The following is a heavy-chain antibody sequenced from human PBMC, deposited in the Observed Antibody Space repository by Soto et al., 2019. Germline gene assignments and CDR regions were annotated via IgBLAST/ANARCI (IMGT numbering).Heavy chain of an antibody. CDR3: ARCLAAAGWFDP. D-gene: IGHD6-13*01. CDR2: IYYSGST. V-gene: IGHV4-39*01. Sequence: PSETLSLTCTVSGGSISSSSYYWGWIRQPPGKGLELIGSIYYSGSTYYNPSLKSRVTISVDTSKNQFSLKLSSVTAADTAVYYCARCLAAAGWFDPWGQGTLVTVSS. CDR1: GGSISSSSYY. J-gene: IGHJ5*02.